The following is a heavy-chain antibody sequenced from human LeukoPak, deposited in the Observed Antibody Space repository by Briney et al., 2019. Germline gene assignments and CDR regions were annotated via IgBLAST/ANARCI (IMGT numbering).Heavy chain of an antibody. CDR1: GFTFSSYG. J-gene: IGHJ4*02. Sequence: PGGSLRLSCAASGFTFSSYGMSWVRQAPGKGLEWVSAISGSGGSTYYADSVKGRFTISRNNSKNTLYLQMNSLRAEDTALYYCAKDGAGYSSGWYLDYWGQGTPVTVSS. CDR2: ISGSGGST. CDR3: AKDGAGYSSGWYLDY. V-gene: IGHV3-23*01. D-gene: IGHD6-19*01.